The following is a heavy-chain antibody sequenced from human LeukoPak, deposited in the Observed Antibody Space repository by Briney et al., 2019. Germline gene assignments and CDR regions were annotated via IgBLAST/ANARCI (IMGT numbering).Heavy chain of an antibody. CDR2: INPNSGGT. D-gene: IGHD4-23*01. CDR3: ARGPRLWTTVVTPFDY. Sequence: ASVKVSCKASGYTFTVYYMHWVRQAPGQGLEWMGWINPNSGGTNSAQNFQGRVTMTRDTSISTAYMELSRLISDDTALYYCARGPRLWTTVVTPFDYWGQGTLVTVSS. V-gene: IGHV1-2*02. J-gene: IGHJ4*02. CDR1: GYTFTVYY.